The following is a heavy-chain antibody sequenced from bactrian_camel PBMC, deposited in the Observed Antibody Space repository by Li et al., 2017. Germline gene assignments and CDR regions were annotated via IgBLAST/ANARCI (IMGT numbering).Heavy chain of an antibody. J-gene: IGHJ4*01. V-gene: IGHV3S26*01. CDR3: AAVPYSAGDVRRRRDVRCDLGGEYNY. CDR1: GLTYSSIC. CDR2: IDSVGRINYV. Sequence: HVQLVESGGGSVQAGGSLRLSCSRTGLTYSSICMGWFRQAPGKEREGVASIDSVGRINYVDYANSVKGRFTISKDNTENTLYLQMHDLRPEDTAMYYCAAVPYSAGDVRRRRDVRCDLGGEYNYVGQGTQVTVS. D-gene: IGHD1*01.